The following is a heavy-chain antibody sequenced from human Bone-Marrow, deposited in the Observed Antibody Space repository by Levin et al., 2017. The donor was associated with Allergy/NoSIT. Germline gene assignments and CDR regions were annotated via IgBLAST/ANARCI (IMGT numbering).Heavy chain of an antibody. D-gene: IGHD3-9*01. CDR2: IIPIFGTA. V-gene: IGHV1-69*13. CDR3: ARSRYFDWLLYVFDP. Sequence: SVKVSCKASGGTFSSYAISWVRQAPGQGLEWMGGIIPIFGTANYAQKFQGRVTITADESTSTAYMELSSLRSEDTAVYYCARSRYFDWLLYVFDPWGQGTLVTVSS. CDR1: GGTFSSYA. J-gene: IGHJ5*02.